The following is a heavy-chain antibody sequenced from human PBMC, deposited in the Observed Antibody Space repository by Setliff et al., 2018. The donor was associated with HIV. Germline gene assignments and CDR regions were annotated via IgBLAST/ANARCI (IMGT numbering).Heavy chain of an antibody. D-gene: IGHD2-15*01. CDR2: IYYSGST. CDR1: GGSISSSSYY. V-gene: IGHV4-39*07. CDR3: ARDPSQGYCSGGSCYGYYYYGMDV. J-gene: IGHJ6*04. Sequence: SETLSLTCTVSGGSISSSSYYWGWIRQPPGKGLEWIGSIYYSGSTYYNPSLKSRVTISVDTSKNQFSLKLSSVTAADTAVYYCARDPSQGYCSGGSCYGYYYYGMDVWGEGTMVTVSS.